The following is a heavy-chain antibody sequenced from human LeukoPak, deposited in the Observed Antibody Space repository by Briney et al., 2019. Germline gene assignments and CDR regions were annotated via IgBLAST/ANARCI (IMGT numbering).Heavy chain of an antibody. CDR2: IYYSGNT. CDR1: GGSISSYY. Sequence: SETLSLTCTVSGGSISSYYWSWIRQPPGKGLEWIGYIYYSGNTNYNPFLKSRVTISVDTSKNQFSLKLSSVTAADTAVYYCARDAGNRDSNYHDPWSQGTLVIDAS. CDR3: ARDAGNRDSNYHDP. J-gene: IGHJ5*02. V-gene: IGHV4-59*01. D-gene: IGHD5-24*01.